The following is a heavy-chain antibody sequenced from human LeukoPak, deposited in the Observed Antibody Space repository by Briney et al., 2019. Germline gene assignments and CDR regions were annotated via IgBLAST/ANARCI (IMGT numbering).Heavy chain of an antibody. D-gene: IGHD3-16*01. CDR3: AKLWGRHVWSFDY. Sequence: GGSLRLSCAASGFTFSDYAMSWVRQAPGKGLEWVSTIFKTGDTAHYADIVRGRFTISRDNSKNTLSLQMNSLRAEDTAIYYCAKLWGRHVWSFDYWGQGDLVTVSS. J-gene: IGHJ4*02. CDR2: IFKTGDTA. CDR1: GFTFSDYA. V-gene: IGHV3-23*01.